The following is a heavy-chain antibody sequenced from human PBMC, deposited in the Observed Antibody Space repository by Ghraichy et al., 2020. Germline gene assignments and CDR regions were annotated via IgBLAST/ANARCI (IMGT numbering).Heavy chain of an antibody. D-gene: IGHD4-17*01. Sequence: GESLNISCAASGFTFSSYSMNWVRQAPGKGLEWVSSISSSSSYIYYADSVKGRFTISRDNAKNSLYLQMNSLRAEDTAVYYCARDKFRRGYGDYAFDPWGQGTLVTVSS. CDR1: GFTFSSYS. CDR3: ARDKFRRGYGDYAFDP. CDR2: ISSSSSYI. V-gene: IGHV3-21*01. J-gene: IGHJ5*02.